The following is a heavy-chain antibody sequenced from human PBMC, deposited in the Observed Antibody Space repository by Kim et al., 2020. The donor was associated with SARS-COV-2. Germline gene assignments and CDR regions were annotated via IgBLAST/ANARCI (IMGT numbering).Heavy chain of an antibody. V-gene: IGHV3-74*01. D-gene: IGHD6-6*01. CDR3: ATDASFSLGN. Sequence: GGSLRLSCAASGFTFRGTWMHWVRQVPGKGLVWVSHILHDGSSTNYADSVRGRFTISRDNAKNMVYLQMNSLRAEDTAVYHCATDASFSLGNWGQGTLVT. CDR2: ILHDGSST. CDR1: GFTFRGTW. J-gene: IGHJ4*02.